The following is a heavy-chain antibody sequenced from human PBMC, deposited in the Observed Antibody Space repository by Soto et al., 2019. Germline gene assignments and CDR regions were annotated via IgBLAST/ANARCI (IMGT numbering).Heavy chain of an antibody. CDR3: ARHTDFDILTGETHFDY. Sequence: QVQLQESGPGLVKPSQTLSLTYTVSGGSISSGGYYWSWIRQHPGKGLEWIGYIYYSGSTYYNPSLKSRVTISVDTSKNQFSLKLSSVTAADTAVYYCARHTDFDILTGETHFDYWGQGTLVTVSS. D-gene: IGHD3-9*01. CDR2: IYYSGST. CDR1: GGSISSGGYY. J-gene: IGHJ4*02. V-gene: IGHV4-31*03.